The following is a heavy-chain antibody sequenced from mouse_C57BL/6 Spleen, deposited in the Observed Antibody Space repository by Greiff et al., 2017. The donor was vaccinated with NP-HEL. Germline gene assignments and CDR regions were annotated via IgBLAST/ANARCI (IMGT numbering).Heavy chain of an antibody. CDR1: GYTFTSYW. Sequence: QVQLQQPGAELVKPGASVKLSCKASGYTFTSYWMHWVKQRPGRGLEWVGRIDPNSGGTKYNEKFKSKATLTVDKPSSTAYMQLSSLTSEDSAVYYCARGLFYYSYDGFAYWGQGTLVTVSA. V-gene: IGHV1-72*01. J-gene: IGHJ3*01. D-gene: IGHD2-12*01. CDR3: ARGLFYYSYDGFAY. CDR2: IDPNSGGT.